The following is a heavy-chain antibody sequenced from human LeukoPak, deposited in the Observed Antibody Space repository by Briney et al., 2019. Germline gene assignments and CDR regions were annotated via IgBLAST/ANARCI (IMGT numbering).Heavy chain of an antibody. CDR3: AREPRPYNAWFDY. V-gene: IGHV4-34*01. CDR2: INHSGST. CDR1: GGSFSGYY. J-gene: IGHJ4*02. Sequence: SETLSLTCAVYGGSFSGYYWSWIRQPPGKGLEWIGEINHSGSTNYNPSLKSRVTISVDTSKNQFSLKLSSVTAADTAVYYRAREPRPYNAWFDYWGQGTLVTVSS. D-gene: IGHD5-24*01.